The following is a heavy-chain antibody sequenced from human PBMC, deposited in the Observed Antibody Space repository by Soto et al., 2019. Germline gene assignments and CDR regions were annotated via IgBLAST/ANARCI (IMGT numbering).Heavy chain of an antibody. D-gene: IGHD3-22*01. CDR2: IYYSGST. J-gene: IGHJ4*02. V-gene: IGHV4-59*01. CDR1: GDSIRSYY. CDR3: ASLIGYYIS. Sequence: TSETLSLTCTVSGDSIRSYYRSWIRQPPGKGLEWIGYIYYSGSTSYNSSLKSRVTISVDTSKNQFSLKLSSVTAADTAVYSCASLIGYYISWSQGTLVTVSS.